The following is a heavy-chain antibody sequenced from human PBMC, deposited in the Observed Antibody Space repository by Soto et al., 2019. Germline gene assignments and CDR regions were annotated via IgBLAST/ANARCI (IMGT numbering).Heavy chain of an antibody. CDR3: ARHAYYDSSGFGYNYYGMDV. Sequence: PSETLSLTCTVSGGSISSSSYYWGWIRQPSGKGLEWTVSIYYSGSTYYNPSLKSRITISVDTSKNQFYLKLSSVTAADAAVYYCARHAYYDSSGFGYNYYGMDVWGQGTTVTVSS. CDR1: GGSISSSSYY. D-gene: IGHD3-22*01. V-gene: IGHV4-39*01. J-gene: IGHJ6*02. CDR2: IYYSGST.